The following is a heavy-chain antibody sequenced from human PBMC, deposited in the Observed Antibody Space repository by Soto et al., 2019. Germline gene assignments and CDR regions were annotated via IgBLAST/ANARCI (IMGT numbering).Heavy chain of an antibody. CDR3: ARDLRYYTTRTYYHYMDV. D-gene: IGHD1-26*01. Sequence: WGSLRLSCAASGFTFSSYGMHWVRQAPGKGLEWVAVIWYDGSNKYYADSVKGRFTISRDNSKNTLYLQMNSLRAEDTAVYYCARDLRYYTTRTYYHYMDVGRKGTTDTVSS. J-gene: IGHJ6*03. CDR1: GFTFSSYG. CDR2: IWYDGSNK. V-gene: IGHV3-33*01.